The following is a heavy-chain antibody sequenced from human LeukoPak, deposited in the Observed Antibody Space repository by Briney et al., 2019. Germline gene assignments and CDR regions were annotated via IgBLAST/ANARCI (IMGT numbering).Heavy chain of an antibody. V-gene: IGHV3-23*01. D-gene: IGHD4-17*01. J-gene: IGHJ4*02. CDR1: GVTFSTSS. Sequence: GGSLRLSCTGSGVTFSTSSISWVRQAPGKGLEWVSAISGGAYNTYYADSVKGRFTISRDNSKNTLYLQMNSLRAEDTAVYYCSIDKTTVTTFSSYWGQGTLVTVSS. CDR2: ISGGAYNT. CDR3: SIDKTTVTTFSSY.